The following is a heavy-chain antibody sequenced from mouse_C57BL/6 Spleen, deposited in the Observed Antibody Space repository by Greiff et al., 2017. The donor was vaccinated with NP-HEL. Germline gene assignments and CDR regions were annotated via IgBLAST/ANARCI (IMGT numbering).Heavy chain of an antibody. CDR1: GYTFTGYW. CDR3: ARSGITTVVAGDWYFEV. D-gene: IGHD1-1*01. V-gene: IGHV1-9*01. CDR2: ILPGSGST. Sequence: VQLQQSGAELMKPGASVKLSCKATGYTFTGYWIEWVKQRPGHGLEWIGEILPGSGSTNYNEKFKGKATFTADTSSNTAYMQLSSLTTEDSAIYYCARSGITTVVAGDWYFEVWGTGTTVTVAS. J-gene: IGHJ1*03.